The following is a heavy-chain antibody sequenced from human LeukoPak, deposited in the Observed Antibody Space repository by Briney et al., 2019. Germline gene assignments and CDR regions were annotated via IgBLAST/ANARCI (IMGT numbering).Heavy chain of an antibody. Sequence: GGSLRLSCAASGFTFSSYSMNWVRQAPGKGLEWVSYISSSSSTIYYADSVKGRFTVSRDNAKNTPYLQMNSLRAEDTAVYYCARERKYDSNFDYWGQGTLVTVSS. CDR3: ARERKYDSNFDY. D-gene: IGHD1-1*01. J-gene: IGHJ4*02. V-gene: IGHV3-48*04. CDR2: ISSSSSTI. CDR1: GFTFSSYS.